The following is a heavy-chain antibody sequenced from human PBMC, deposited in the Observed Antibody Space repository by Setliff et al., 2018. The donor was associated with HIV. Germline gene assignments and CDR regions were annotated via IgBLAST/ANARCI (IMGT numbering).Heavy chain of an antibody. CDR1: GGSFTGYY. D-gene: IGHD3-3*01. Sequence: SETLSLTCAVYGGSFTGYYWSWIRQPPGKGLERIGDIYYSGNTHFNPSLKSRVTISLDTSKNQVFLKLTSVTAADTAVYYCARDLGRITLSGVNEGWFDPWGQGTLVTVSS. CDR2: IYYSGNT. V-gene: IGHV4-59*01. CDR3: ARDLGRITLSGVNEGWFDP. J-gene: IGHJ5*02.